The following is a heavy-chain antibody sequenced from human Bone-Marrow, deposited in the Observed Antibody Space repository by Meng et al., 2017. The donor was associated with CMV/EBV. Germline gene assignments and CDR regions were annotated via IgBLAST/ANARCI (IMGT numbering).Heavy chain of an antibody. CDR1: GGTFSSYA. Sequence: SVKVSCKASGGTFSSYAISWVRQAPGQGLEWMGGIIPIFGTANYAQKFQGRVTITTDESTSTAYMELSSLRSEDTAVYYCARARAVAGNWDYWGQGTLGTVSS. V-gene: IGHV1-69*05. D-gene: IGHD6-19*01. CDR2: IIPIFGTA. CDR3: ARARAVAGNWDY. J-gene: IGHJ4*02.